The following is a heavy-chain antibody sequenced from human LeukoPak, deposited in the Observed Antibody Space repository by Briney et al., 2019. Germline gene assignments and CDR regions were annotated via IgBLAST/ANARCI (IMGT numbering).Heavy chain of an antibody. CDR1: GGSISSYY. D-gene: IGHD5-12*01. CDR2: IYYSGST. CDR3: ARDLASGFDY. V-gene: IGHV4-59*01. J-gene: IGHJ4*02. Sequence: PSETLSLTCTVSGGSISSYYWSWIRQPPGKGLEWIGYIYYSGSTNYNPSLKSRVTISVDTSKNQFSLKLSSVTAADTAAYYCARDLASGFDYWGQGTLVTVSS.